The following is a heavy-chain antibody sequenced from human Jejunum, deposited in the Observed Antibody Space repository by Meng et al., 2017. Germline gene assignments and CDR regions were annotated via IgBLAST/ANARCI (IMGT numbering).Heavy chain of an antibody. CDR3: ARGVVAATGLVNY. V-gene: IGHV3-74*01. D-gene: IGHD6-13*01. CDR2: INSDGIST. J-gene: IGHJ4*02. Sequence: GESLKISCAASGFTFSSCSMHWVRQAPGEGPVWVSRINSDGISTTYADSVKGRFTISRDNAKDSLYLEMNSLRAEDTGIYYCARGVVAATGLVNYWGQGTLVTVSS. CDR1: GFTFSSCS.